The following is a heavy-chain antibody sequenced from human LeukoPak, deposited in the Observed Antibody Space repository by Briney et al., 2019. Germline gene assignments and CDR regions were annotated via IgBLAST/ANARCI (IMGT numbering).Heavy chain of an antibody. V-gene: IGHV3-7*01. CDR3: ATSQTTSGRYGNAFDI. Sequence: PGGSLRLFCTSSEITFSSYWMSWVRQAPGKGLEWVANIKQDGSEKYYVDSLKGRFTISRDNAKNSLYLQMNSLRAEDTAVYYCATSQTTSGRYGNAFDIWGQGTMVTVSS. CDR1: EITFSSYW. CDR2: IKQDGSEK. J-gene: IGHJ3*02. D-gene: IGHD6-19*01.